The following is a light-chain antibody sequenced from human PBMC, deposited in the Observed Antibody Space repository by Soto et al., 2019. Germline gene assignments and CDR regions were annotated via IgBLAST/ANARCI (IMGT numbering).Light chain of an antibody. V-gene: IGLV3-21*04. CDR3: QVWDSSSDHRNVV. CDR1: NIGSKS. Sequence: SYELTQPPSVSVAPGKTARITCGGNNIGSKSVHWYQQKPGQAPVLVIYYVSDRPSGIPEQFSGSNSGNTATLTISRVEAGDETDYYCQVWDSSSDHRNVVFGGGTKLTVL. J-gene: IGLJ2*01. CDR2: YVS.